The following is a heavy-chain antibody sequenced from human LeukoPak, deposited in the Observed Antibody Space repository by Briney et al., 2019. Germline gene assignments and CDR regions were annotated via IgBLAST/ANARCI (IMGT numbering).Heavy chain of an antibody. V-gene: IGHV3-23*01. D-gene: IGHD3-16*02. Sequence: GGSLRLSCAASGFTFSTYSMNWVRQAPGKGLEWVSAISGSGGSTYYADSVKGRFTISRDNSKNTLYLQMNSLRAEDTAVYYCANEKYDYVWGSYRYFDYWGQGTLVTVSS. CDR3: ANEKYDYVWGSYRYFDY. J-gene: IGHJ4*02. CDR2: ISGSGGST. CDR1: GFTFSTYS.